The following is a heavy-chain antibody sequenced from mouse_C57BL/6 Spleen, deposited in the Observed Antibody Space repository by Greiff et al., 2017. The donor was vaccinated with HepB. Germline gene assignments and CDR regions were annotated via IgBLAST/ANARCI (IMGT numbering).Heavy chain of an antibody. D-gene: IGHD3-1*01. CDR2: INYDGSST. Sequence: EVKLMESEGGLVQPGSSMKLSCTASGFTFSDYYMAWVRQVPEKGLEWVANINYDGSSTYYLDSLKSRFIISRDNAKNILYLQMSSLKSEDTATYYCARDRGGYYAMDYWGQGTSVTVSS. CDR1: GFTFSDYY. CDR3: ARDRGGYYAMDY. V-gene: IGHV5-16*01. J-gene: IGHJ4*01.